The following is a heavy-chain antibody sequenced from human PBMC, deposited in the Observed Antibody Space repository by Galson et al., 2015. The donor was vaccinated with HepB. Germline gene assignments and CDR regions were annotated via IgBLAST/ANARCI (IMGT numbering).Heavy chain of an antibody. V-gene: IGHV3-23*01. Sequence: SLRLSCAASGFTFSDYAMNWVRQAPGKGLEWVSGVGGGPNDVVYAASVRGRFTASRDNSKNTLYLQMNRLRVEDTALYYCAKDAFDHNGVWDSFDAWGQGTPVSVSS. CDR1: GFTFSDYA. D-gene: IGHD2-8*01. CDR2: VGGGPNDV. J-gene: IGHJ5*02. CDR3: AKDAFDHNGVWDSFDA.